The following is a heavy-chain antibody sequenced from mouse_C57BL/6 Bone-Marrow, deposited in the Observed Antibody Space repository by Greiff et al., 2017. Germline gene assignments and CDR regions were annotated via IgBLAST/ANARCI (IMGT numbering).Heavy chain of an antibody. CDR2: IYPRSGNT. CDR3: ARSSTMVTTTWYSAMDY. Sequence: VQLKESGAELARPGASVKLSCKASGYTFTSYGISWVKQRTGQGLEWIGEIYPRSGNTYYNEKFKGKATLTADKSSSTAYMELRSLTSEDSAVYLCARSSTMVTTTWYSAMDYWGQGTSVTVSS. V-gene: IGHV1-81*01. CDR1: GYTFTSYG. J-gene: IGHJ4*01. D-gene: IGHD2-2*01.